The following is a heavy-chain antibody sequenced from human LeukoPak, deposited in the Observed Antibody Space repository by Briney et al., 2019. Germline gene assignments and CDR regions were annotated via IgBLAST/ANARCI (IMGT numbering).Heavy chain of an antibody. CDR1: GGSISSYY. CDR3: ARVRDYYDSSGYYSKPSYYFDY. CDR2: IYYSGRT. J-gene: IGHJ4*02. V-gene: IGHV4-59*01. Sequence: SETLSLTCTVSGGSISSYYWSWIRQPPGKGLEWIGYIYYSGRTNYNLSLKSRVTISGDTSKNQFSLKLSSVTAADTAVYYCARVRDYYDSSGYYSKPSYYFDYWGQGTLVTVSS. D-gene: IGHD3-22*01.